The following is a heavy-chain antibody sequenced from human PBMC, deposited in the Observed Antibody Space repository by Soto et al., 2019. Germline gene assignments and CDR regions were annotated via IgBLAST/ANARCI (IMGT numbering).Heavy chain of an antibody. D-gene: IGHD6-19*01. J-gene: IGHJ4*02. CDR1: GGSFSGYY. V-gene: IGHV4-34*01. CDR2: INHSGST. Sequence: SETLSLTCAVYGGSFSGYYWSWIRQPPGKGLEWIGEINHSGSTNYNPSLKSRVTISVDTSKNQFSLKLSSVTAADTAVYYCARVAVAQQVNFDYWGQGTLVTVSS. CDR3: ARVAVAQQVNFDY.